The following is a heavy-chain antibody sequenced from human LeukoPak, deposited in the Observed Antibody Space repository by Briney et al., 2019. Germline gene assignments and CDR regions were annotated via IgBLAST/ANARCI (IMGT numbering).Heavy chain of an antibody. J-gene: IGHJ5*02. CDR3: ARDMLAVPSNWFDP. Sequence: ASVKVSCKASGYTFTGYYRHWVRQAPGQGLEWTGVINPSGGGTSYAQKFQGRVTMTRETSTSTVYMDLRSLRSEDTAVYFCARDMLAVPSNWFDPWGQGTLVTVSS. CDR1: GYTFTGYY. D-gene: IGHD2-8*01. V-gene: IGHV1-46*01. CDR2: INPSGGGT.